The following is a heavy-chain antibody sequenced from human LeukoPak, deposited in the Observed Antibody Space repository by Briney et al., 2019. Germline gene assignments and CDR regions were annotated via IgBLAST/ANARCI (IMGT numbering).Heavy chain of an antibody. Sequence: ASVKVSCKASGYGFSSYGISWVRQAPGQGLEWMGWISAYSGNTKYAQKFQGRVTMTTDTSTGTAYIELRSLRPDDTAVYYCARGPMYSTSYYAHDYWGQGTPVSVSS. CDR3: ARGPMYSTSYYAHDY. V-gene: IGHV1-18*01. CDR2: ISAYSGNT. CDR1: GYGFSSYG. D-gene: IGHD6-13*01. J-gene: IGHJ4*02.